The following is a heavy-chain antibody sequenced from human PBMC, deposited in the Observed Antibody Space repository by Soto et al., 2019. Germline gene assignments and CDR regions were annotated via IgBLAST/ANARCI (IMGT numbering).Heavy chain of an antibody. CDR2: FDPEDGET. V-gene: IGHV1-24*01. CDR3: ATTLNYYDSSGYPKAFDY. Sequence: SVKVSCKVSGYTLTELSMHWVRQAPGKGLEWMGGFDPEDGETIYAQKFQGRVTMTEDTSTDTAYMELSSLRSEDTAVYYCATTLNYYDSSGYPKAFDYWGQGTLVTVSS. J-gene: IGHJ4*02. D-gene: IGHD3-22*01. CDR1: GYTLTELS.